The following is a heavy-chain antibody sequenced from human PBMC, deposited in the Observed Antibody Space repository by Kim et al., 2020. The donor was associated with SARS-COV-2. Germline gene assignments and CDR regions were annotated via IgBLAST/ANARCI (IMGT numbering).Heavy chain of an antibody. J-gene: IGHJ4*02. CDR1: GVPVGSDAYY. CDR2: IYYSGST. Sequence: SETLSLTCSVSGVPVGSDAYYWSWIHQPPGKGLEWIGYIYYSGSTYYNPSLKSRVTISLDTSKNQLSLNLASVTAADTAVYYCARYHRRGFDYWGQGTLVTVSS. CDR3: ARYHRRGFDY. V-gene: IGHV4-30-4*01.